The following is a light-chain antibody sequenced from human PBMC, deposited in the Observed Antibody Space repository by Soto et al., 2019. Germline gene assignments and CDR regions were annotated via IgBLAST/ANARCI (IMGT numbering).Light chain of an antibody. CDR2: GAS. CDR1: QSVSGSY. Sequence: IVLTQSPGTLSLSPGERAALSCRASQSVSGSYLAWYQQKPGQAPRLLIYGASSRATGIPDRFSGSGSGTDFTLTISRLEPEDFAVYYCQQYGSSGTFGQGTKVDI. CDR3: QQYGSSGT. J-gene: IGKJ1*01. V-gene: IGKV3-20*01.